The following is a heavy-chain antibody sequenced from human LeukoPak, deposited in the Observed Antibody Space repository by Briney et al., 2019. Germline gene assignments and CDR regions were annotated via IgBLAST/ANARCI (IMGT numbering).Heavy chain of an antibody. J-gene: IGHJ5*02. D-gene: IGHD3-3*01. CDR1: GGSISSGSYY. CDR2: IYTSGST. Sequence: SETLPLTCTVSGGSISSGSYYWSWIRQPAGKGLEWIGRIYTSGSTNYNPSLKSRVTMSVDASKNQFSLKLSSVTAADTAVYYCARDNDFWSAWGQGTLVTVSS. CDR3: ARDNDFWSA. V-gene: IGHV4-61*02.